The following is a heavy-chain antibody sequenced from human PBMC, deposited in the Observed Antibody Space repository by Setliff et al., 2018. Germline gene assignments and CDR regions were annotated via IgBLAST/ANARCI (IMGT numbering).Heavy chain of an antibody. D-gene: IGHD5-12*01. V-gene: IGHV3-21*06. CDR2: ISSRSSFL. CDR1: GFTFDVYT. Sequence: GGSLRLSCAASGFTFDVYTMNWVRQAPGKGLAWVASISSRSSFLSYADSVKGRFTISRDNARNLVFLQMNSLGAEDTAIYFCARNSMPGPIQEYSNSYFFDSWGQGTLVTV. CDR3: ARNSMPGPIQEYSNSYFFDS. J-gene: IGHJ4*02.